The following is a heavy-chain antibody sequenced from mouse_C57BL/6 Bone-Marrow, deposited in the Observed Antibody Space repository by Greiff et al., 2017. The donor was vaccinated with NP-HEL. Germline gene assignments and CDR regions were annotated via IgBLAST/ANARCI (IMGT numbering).Heavy chain of an antibody. CDR2: LDPENGDT. J-gene: IGHJ4*01. D-gene: IGHD1-1*01. Sequence: EVQLQQSGAELVRPGASVKLSCTVSGFNIKDDYMHWVKQRPEQGLEWIGWLDPENGDTEYASKFQGKATIPAATSSNTAYLQLSSLTSEDTAVYYCTTGGSSPYAMDYWGQGTSVTVSS. V-gene: IGHV14-4*01. CDR3: TTGGSSPYAMDY. CDR1: GFNIKDDY.